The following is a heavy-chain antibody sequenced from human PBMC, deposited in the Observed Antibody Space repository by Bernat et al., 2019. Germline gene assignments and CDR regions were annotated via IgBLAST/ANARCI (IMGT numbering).Heavy chain of an antibody. Sequence: SGYYWSWIRQPPGKGLEWIGEINHSGSTNYNPSLKSRVTISVDTSKNQFSLKLRSVTAADTAVYYCARRGLRAARRSNYFDYWG. J-gene: IGHJ4*01. CDR3: ARRGLRAARRSNYFDY. CDR2: INHSGST. D-gene: IGHD6-6*01. CDR1: SGYY. V-gene: IGHV4-34*01.